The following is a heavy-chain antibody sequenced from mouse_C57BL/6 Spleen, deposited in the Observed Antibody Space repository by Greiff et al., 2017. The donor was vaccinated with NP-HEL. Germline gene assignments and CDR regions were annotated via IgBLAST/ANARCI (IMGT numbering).Heavy chain of an antibody. CDR3: ARDEGFAY. CDR1: GFTFSDYG. V-gene: IGHV5-17*01. Sequence: DVMLVESGGGLVKPGGSLKLSCAASGFTFSDYGMHWVRQAPEKGLEWVAYISSGSSTIYYADTVKRRFTISRDNAKNTLFLQMTSLRSEDTAMYYCARDEGFAYWGQGTLVTVSA. CDR2: ISSGSSTI. J-gene: IGHJ3*01.